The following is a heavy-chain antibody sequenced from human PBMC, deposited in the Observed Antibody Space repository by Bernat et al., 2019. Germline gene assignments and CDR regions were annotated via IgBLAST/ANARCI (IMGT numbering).Heavy chain of an antibody. J-gene: IGHJ3*02. Sequence: QVQLVQSGAEVKNPGASVKVSCKASGYTFNTYAISWVRQAPGQGLEWMGWISAYNGITNYAQKLHGRVTMSIDTSTTTAYMELKSLTSDDTAVYYCAREDPHNRNGIDDAFDIWGQGTMVTVSS. CDR2: ISAYNGIT. V-gene: IGHV1-18*01. CDR1: GYTFNTYA. D-gene: IGHD1-26*01. CDR3: AREDPHNRNGIDDAFDI.